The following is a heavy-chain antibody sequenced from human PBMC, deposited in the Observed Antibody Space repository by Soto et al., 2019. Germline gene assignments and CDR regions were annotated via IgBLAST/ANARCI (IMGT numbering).Heavy chain of an antibody. V-gene: IGHV3-7*01. CDR2: IKQDGSEK. CDR1: GFTFSSYW. J-gene: IGHJ3*02. D-gene: IGHD2-2*01. Sequence: GGSLRLSCAASGFTFSSYWMSWVRQAPGKGLEWVANIKQDGSEKYYVDSVKGRFTISRDNAKNSLYLQMNSLRAEDTAVYYCAGICSSTSCYAAFDIWGQGTMVTVSS. CDR3: AGICSSTSCYAAFDI.